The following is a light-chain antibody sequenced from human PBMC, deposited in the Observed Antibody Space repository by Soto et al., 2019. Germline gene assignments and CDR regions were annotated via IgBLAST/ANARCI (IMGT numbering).Light chain of an antibody. CDR2: ATS. V-gene: IGKV1-27*01. CDR3: HKYNHATT. J-gene: IGKJ4*01. CDR1: QAISSY. Sequence: DIQLTQSPSSLSASVGDRVTITCRASQAISSYLAWYQQKPGKVPELLIYATSTLQSGAPSRFSGSGSGTDFTLTIISLQPEAVATYYCHKYNHATTFGGGTKVEI.